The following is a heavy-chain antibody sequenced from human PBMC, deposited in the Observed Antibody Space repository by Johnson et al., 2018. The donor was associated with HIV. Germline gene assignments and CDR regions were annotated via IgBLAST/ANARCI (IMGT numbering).Heavy chain of an antibody. CDR2: ISYDGSNK. D-gene: IGHD1-26*01. V-gene: IGHV3-30*04. CDR1: GFTFSSYA. J-gene: IGHJ3*02. Sequence: QEQLVESGGGVVQPGRSLRLSCAASGFTFSSYAMHWVRQAPGKGLEWVAVISYDGSNKYYADSVKGRFTISRDNSKNTLYLQMNSLRAEDTAVYYCARGSYDGDAFDIWGQGTVVTVSS. CDR3: ARGSYDGDAFDI.